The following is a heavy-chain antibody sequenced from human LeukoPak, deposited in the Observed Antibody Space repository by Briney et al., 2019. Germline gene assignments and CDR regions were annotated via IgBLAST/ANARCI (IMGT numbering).Heavy chain of an antibody. CDR2: ISYDGSNK. CDR3: ARENNAFDY. V-gene: IGHV3-30-3*01. D-gene: IGHD1/OR15-1a*01. J-gene: IGHJ4*02. Sequence: PGRSLRLSCASSGFTFSSYAMHWVRQAPGKGLEWVAVISYDGSNKYYADSVKGRFTISRDNSKNTLYLQMNSLRAEDTAVYYCARENNAFDYWGQGTLVTVSS. CDR1: GFTFSSYA.